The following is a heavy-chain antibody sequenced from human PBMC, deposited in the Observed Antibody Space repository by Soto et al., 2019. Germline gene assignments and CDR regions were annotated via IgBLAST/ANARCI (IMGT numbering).Heavy chain of an antibody. Sequence: ASVKVSCKASGYTFTSYGISWVRQAPGQGLEWMGWISAYNGNTNYAQKLQGRVTITTDTSTSTAYMELRSLRSDDTAVYYCARARNPGYSSSWYRDYYYYYMDVWGKGTTVTVSS. CDR2: ISAYNGNT. D-gene: IGHD6-13*01. V-gene: IGHV1-18*01. J-gene: IGHJ6*03. CDR3: ARARNPGYSSSWYRDYYYYYMDV. CDR1: GYTFTSYG.